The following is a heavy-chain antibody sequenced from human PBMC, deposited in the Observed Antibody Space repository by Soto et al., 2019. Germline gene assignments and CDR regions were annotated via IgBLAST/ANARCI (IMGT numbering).Heavy chain of an antibody. CDR1: GFTVSSNY. Sequence: HPGGSLRLSCAASGFTVSSNYMSWVRQAPGKGLEWVSVIYSGGSTYYADSVKGRFTISRDNSKNTLYLQMNSLRAEDTAMYYCARLFVPRYYYDSSGLNWFDPWGQGTLVTVSS. V-gene: IGHV3-53*01. D-gene: IGHD3-22*01. CDR2: IYSGGST. J-gene: IGHJ5*02. CDR3: ARLFVPRYYYDSSGLNWFDP.